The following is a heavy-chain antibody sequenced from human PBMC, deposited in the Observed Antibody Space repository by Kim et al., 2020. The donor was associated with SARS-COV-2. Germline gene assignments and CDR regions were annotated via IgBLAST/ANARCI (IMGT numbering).Heavy chain of an antibody. CDR1: GGSFSGYH. D-gene: IGHD1-1*01. Sequence: SETLSLTCAVYGGSFSGYHWSWIRQPPGKGLEWIGEINHSGSTNYNPSLKSRVTISVDTSKNQFSLKLSSVTAADTAVYYCARVNWRKYYFDYWGQGTLVTVSS. J-gene: IGHJ4*02. CDR3: ARVNWRKYYFDY. V-gene: IGHV4-34*01. CDR2: INHSGST.